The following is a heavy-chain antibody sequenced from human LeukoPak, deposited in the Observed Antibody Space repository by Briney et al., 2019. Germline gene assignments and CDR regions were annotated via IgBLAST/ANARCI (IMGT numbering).Heavy chain of an antibody. CDR1: GYTFTGYY. CDR3: ARGYGGLQYYYYYMDV. D-gene: IGHD4-23*01. CDR2: INPNSGGT. J-gene: IGHJ6*03. V-gene: IGHV1-2*04. Sequence: ASVKVSCKASGYTFTGYYLHWVRQAPGQGLEWMGWINPNSGGTNYAQNFRGWVTMTRDASISTAYMELSRPRFDDTAVYYCARGYGGLQYYYYYMDVWGTGTTVTVSS.